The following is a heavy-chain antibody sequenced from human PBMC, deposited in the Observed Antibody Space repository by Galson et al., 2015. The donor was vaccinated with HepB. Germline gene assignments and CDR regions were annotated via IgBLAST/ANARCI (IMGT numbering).Heavy chain of an antibody. Sequence: SVKVSCKASGYTFTSYYMHWVRQAPGQGLEWLGVINPSGGSTTYAQKFQDRVTMTRDTSTRTVYMELISLRSEDTAVYYCARGASGRSTAGYYMDVGGKGTTVTVSS. J-gene: IGHJ6*03. V-gene: IGHV1-46*03. CDR3: ARGASGRSTAGYYMDV. D-gene: IGHD1-26*01. CDR1: GYTFTSYY. CDR2: INPSGGST.